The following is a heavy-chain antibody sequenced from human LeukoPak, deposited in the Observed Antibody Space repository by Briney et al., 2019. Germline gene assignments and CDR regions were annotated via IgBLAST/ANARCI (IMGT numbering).Heavy chain of an antibody. CDR3: ARAMNRSGDYLGFDP. Sequence: PSETLSLTRTVSGYSISSGYYWGWIRQPPGKGLECIGTMYHSGSTFYNPSLKSRVTISVDTSKNQFSLKLTSMTAADTAVYYCARAMNRSGDYLGFDPWGLGIVVTVSS. V-gene: IGHV4-38-2*02. CDR1: GYSISSGYY. J-gene: IGHJ5*02. D-gene: IGHD3-3*01. CDR2: MYHSGST.